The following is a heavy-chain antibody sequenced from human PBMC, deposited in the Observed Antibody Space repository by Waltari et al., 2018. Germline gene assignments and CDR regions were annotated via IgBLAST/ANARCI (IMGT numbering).Heavy chain of an antibody. Sequence: QVQLQESGPGLVKPSQTLSLTCTVSGGSISSGSYSWSWIRRPAGKGLEWIGRIYTRGSTNYNPPLKSRVTISVDTSKNQFSLKLSSVTAADTAVYYCARGGNWFDPWGQGTLVTVSS. V-gene: IGHV4-61*02. D-gene: IGHD6-13*01. CDR3: ARGGNWFDP. CDR2: IYTRGST. J-gene: IGHJ5*02. CDR1: GGSISSGSYS.